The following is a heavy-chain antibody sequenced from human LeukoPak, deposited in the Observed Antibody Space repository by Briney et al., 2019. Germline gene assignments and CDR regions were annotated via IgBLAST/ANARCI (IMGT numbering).Heavy chain of an antibody. D-gene: IGHD3-9*01. CDR1: GFTFSIYA. Sequence: PGGSLRLSCAASGFTFSIYAMSWVRQAPGKGLEWVSAISGSGSNTYYADSVKGRFTISRDNSRNTLYLQMNSLRAEDTAVYYCAKEKDILTGYFDYWGQGTLVTVSS. J-gene: IGHJ4*02. CDR2: ISGSGSNT. CDR3: AKEKDILTGYFDY. V-gene: IGHV3-23*01.